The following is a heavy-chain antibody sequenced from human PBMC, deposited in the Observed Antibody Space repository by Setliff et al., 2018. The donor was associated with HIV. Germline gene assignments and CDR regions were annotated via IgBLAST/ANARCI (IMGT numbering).Heavy chain of an antibody. D-gene: IGHD6-19*01. CDR3: ARVPYRSAWFSGGHDAFDI. Sequence: ASVKVSCKASGYSFARYGLSWVRQAPGQGLEWMGWISGFSGNTKYAQSFQDRVATTTETATSTAYMEMRSLRSDDTAVYFCARVPYRSAWFSGGHDAFDIWGQGTMVTVSS. J-gene: IGHJ3*02. V-gene: IGHV1-18*01. CDR1: GYSFARYG. CDR2: ISGFSGNT.